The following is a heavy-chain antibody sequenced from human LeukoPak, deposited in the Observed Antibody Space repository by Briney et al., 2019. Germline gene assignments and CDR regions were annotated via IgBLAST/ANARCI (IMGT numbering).Heavy chain of an antibody. J-gene: IGHJ5*02. CDR3: ARDRLRLGYERTNWFDP. D-gene: IGHD2-15*01. Sequence: ASVKVSCKASGYTFTGYYMHWVRQAPGQGLEWMGWINPNSGGTNYAQEFQGRVTMTRDTSISTVYMELSRLRSDDTAVYYCARDRLRLGYERTNWFDPWGQGTLVTVSS. V-gene: IGHV1-2*02. CDR1: GYTFTGYY. CDR2: INPNSGGT.